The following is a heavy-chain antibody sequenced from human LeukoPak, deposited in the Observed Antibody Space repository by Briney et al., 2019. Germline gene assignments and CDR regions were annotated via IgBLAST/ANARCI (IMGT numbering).Heavy chain of an antibody. CDR2: IYTSGST. D-gene: IGHD2-15*01. Sequence: SQTLSLTCTVSGGSISSGSYYWSWIRQPAGKGLEWIGRIYTSGSTNYNPSLKSRVTISVDTSKNQFSLKLSSVTAADTAVYYCARGGRGYFDYWGQGTLVTVSS. J-gene: IGHJ4*02. CDR1: GGSISSGSYY. V-gene: IGHV4-61*02. CDR3: ARGGRGYFDY.